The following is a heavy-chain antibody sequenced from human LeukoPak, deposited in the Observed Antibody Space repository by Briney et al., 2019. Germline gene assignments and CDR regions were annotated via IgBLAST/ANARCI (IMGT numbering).Heavy chain of an antibody. CDR1: GFTFSNAW. Sequence: GGSLRLSCAASGFTFSNAWMSWVRQAPGKGLEWVSTISGSGHNTYYADSVKGRFTISRDNSKNTLYLQMNSLRAEGTAVYYCAKPSGGLVRTSIFDYWGQGTLVTVSS. J-gene: IGHJ4*02. CDR3: AKPSGGLVRTSIFDY. CDR2: ISGSGHNT. V-gene: IGHV3-23*01. D-gene: IGHD3-16*01.